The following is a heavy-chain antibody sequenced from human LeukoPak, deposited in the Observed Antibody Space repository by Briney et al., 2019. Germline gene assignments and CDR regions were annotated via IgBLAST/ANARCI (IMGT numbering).Heavy chain of an antibody. V-gene: IGHV4-38-2*02. D-gene: IGHD2-15*01. J-gene: IGHJ3*01. CDR1: GYSISSGYY. CDR2: IYHSGST. CDR3: ARDEGYCSGGSCYRSAFDV. Sequence: PSETPSLTCAVSGYSISSGYYWGWIRQPPGKGLEWIGSIYHSGSTYYNPSLKSRVTISVDTSKNQFSLKLSSVTAADTAVYYCARDEGYCSGGSCYRSAFDVWGQGTMVTVSS.